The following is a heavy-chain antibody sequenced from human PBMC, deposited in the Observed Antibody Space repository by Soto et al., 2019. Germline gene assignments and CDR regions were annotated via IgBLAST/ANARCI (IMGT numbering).Heavy chain of an antibody. CDR2: IRSSDNTR. D-gene: IGHD2-2*01. V-gene: IGHV3-11*01. J-gene: IGHJ4*02. CDR1: GFIFSDYY. Sequence: PXGFLRLSFAASGFIFSDYYRSWIRQAPGKGLEWVSYIRSSDNTRYYADSVKGRFTISRDNAKNSLYLQMNSLRAEDTAVYYCARGNALYDYWGQGTLVTVSS. CDR3: ARGNALYDY.